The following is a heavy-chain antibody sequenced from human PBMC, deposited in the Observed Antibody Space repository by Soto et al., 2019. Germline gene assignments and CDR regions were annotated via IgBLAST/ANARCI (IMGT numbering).Heavy chain of an antibody. CDR2: IHYSGRT. CDR3: VRVGVGIGNHFDS. V-gene: IGHV4-59*12. D-gene: IGHD1-26*01. J-gene: IGHJ4*02. CDR1: NGSLSGFY. Sequence: XTLSLTCRVSNGSLSGFYWTWIRQPTGKILEWIGYIHYSGRTDYNPSLTSRATMSVDTSKNQFSLNITSITPADTAVYYGVRVGVGIGNHFDSWGRGTLGTVSS.